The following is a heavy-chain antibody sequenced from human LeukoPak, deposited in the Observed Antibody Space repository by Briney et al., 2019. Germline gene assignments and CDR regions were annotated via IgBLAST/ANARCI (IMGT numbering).Heavy chain of an antibody. CDR2: VNPSGGST. J-gene: IGHJ3*02. V-gene: IGHV1-46*01. Sequence: RASVKVSCKASGYTFTSYYMHWVRQAPGQGLEWMGIVNPSGGSTSYAQKFQGRVTMTSDTSTSTVYMELTSLRSEDTAVYYCATGEYAFDIWGQGTMVTVSS. CDR3: ATGEYAFDI. CDR1: GYTFTSYY.